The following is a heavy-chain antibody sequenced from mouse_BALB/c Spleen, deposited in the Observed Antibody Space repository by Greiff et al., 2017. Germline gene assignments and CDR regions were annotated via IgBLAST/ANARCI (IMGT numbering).Heavy chain of an antibody. CDR1: GYAFTSYN. D-gene: IGHD2-10*01. V-gene: IGHV1S135*01. J-gene: IGHJ4*01. Sequence: VQLQQSGPELVKPGASVKVSCKASGYAFTSYNMYWVKQSHGKSLEWIGYIDPYNGGTSYNQKFKGKATLTVDKSSSTAYMHLNSLTSEDSAVYYCARFEARAYYGNYDAMDYWGQGTSVTVSS. CDR2: IDPYNGGT. CDR3: ARFEARAYYGNYDAMDY.